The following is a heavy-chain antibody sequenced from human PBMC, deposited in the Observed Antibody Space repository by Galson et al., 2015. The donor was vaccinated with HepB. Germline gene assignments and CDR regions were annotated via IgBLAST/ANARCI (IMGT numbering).Heavy chain of an antibody. CDR1: GYTFTSYD. CDR2: MNPNSGNT. Sequence: SVKVSCKASGYTFTSYDINWVRQATGHGLEWMGWMNPNSGNTGYAQKFQGRVTMTRNTSISTAYMELSSLRSEDTAVYYCASGYYDFWSGYSPSDAFDIWGQGTMVTVSS. D-gene: IGHD3-3*01. CDR3: ASGYYDFWSGYSPSDAFDI. V-gene: IGHV1-8*01. J-gene: IGHJ3*02.